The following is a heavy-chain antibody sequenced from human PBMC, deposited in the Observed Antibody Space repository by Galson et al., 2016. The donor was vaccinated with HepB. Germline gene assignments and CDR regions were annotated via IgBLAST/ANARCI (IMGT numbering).Heavy chain of an antibody. CDR1: GFTFTTYG. J-gene: IGHJ4*02. CDR3: ARDPGAHVDY. V-gene: IGHV3-23*01. Sequence: SLRLSCAASGFTFTTYGMSWVRQAPGKGLEWVAFISGSGGYTNYADSVKGRFTISRDNSKNSLFLPMNSLRPEDTAVYYCARDPGAHVDYRGQGTLVTVSS. D-gene: IGHD3-10*01. CDR2: ISGSGGYT.